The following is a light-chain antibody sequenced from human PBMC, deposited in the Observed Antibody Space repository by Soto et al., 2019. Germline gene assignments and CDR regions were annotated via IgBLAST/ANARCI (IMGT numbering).Light chain of an antibody. V-gene: IGLV2-23*01. CDR3: SSYAGSWTLV. CDR1: GSDVGSFDL. CDR2: EGS. Sequence: QSALTQPASVSGSPEQSITISCTGPGSDVGSFDLVSWYQQHPGKAPKLIIFEGSKRPSGVSDRFSGSKSDNRASLTISGLQAEDEADYYCSSYAGSWTLVFGGGTKVTVL. J-gene: IGLJ3*02.